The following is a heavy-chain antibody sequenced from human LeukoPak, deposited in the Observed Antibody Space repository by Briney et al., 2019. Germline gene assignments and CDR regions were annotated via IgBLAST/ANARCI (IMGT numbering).Heavy chain of an antibody. Sequence: SETLSLTCTVSGGSISSSSYYWGWIRQPPGKGLEWIGSIYYSGSTYYNPSLKSRVTISVDTSKNQFSLKLSSVTAADTAVYYCARYPGSHYYYYYMDVWGKGTTVTVSS. J-gene: IGHJ6*03. V-gene: IGHV4-39*01. CDR1: GGSISSSSYY. D-gene: IGHD1-26*01. CDR3: ARYPGSHYYYYYMDV. CDR2: IYYSGST.